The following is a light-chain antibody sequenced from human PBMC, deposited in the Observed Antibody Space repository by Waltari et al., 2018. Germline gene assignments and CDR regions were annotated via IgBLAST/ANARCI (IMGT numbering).Light chain of an antibody. V-gene: IGKV3-15*01. J-gene: IGKJ1*01. CDR3: QQYNNWRT. CDR1: QSISSN. Sequence: EVVLTQSPATLSVSPGERATLSCRASQSISSNLAWYQQKLGQAPRLLIYGASTRATGIPARFSGSGSGTEFILTISSLQSEDSAVYYCQQYNNWRTFGQGTKVEVK. CDR2: GAS.